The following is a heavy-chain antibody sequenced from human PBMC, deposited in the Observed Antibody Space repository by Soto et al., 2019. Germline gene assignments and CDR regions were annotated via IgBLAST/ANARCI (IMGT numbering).Heavy chain of an antibody. D-gene: IGHD3-10*01. J-gene: IGHJ4*02. Sequence: EVQLLESGGGLVQPGGSLRLSCVVSGFTFNNYAMNWVRQAPGKGLEWVSGISASGGRTYYADSVKGRFTISRDSSKHTLYLQMNSLRADATAIYYCAIHFYYGSGSYYAVDYWGQGTLVTVSS. V-gene: IGHV3-23*01. CDR3: AIHFYYGSGSYYAVDY. CDR2: ISASGGRT. CDR1: GFTFNNYA.